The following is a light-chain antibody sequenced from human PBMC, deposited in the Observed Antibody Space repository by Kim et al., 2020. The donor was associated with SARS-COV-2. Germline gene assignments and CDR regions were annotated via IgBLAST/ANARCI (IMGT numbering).Light chain of an antibody. CDR3: QQYNSYT. CDR1: QSISSW. J-gene: IGKJ5*01. Sequence: DIQMTQSPSTLSASVGDRVTITCRASQSISSWLAWYQQKPGKAPKLLIYDASSLESGVPSRFSGSGSGTEFTLTISSLQPDDFATYYCQQYNSYTFGQGTRREI. CDR2: DAS. V-gene: IGKV1-5*01.